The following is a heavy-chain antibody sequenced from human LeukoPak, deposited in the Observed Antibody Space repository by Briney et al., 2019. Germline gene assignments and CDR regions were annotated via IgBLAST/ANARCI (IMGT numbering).Heavy chain of an antibody. D-gene: IGHD4-17*01. CDR3: ARGSIHDYGHREPFGY. J-gene: IGHJ4*02. CDR2: MNPNSGNT. CDR1: GYTFTSYD. Sequence: ASVKVSCKASGYTFTSYDINWVRQATGQGLEWMGWMNPNSGNTGYAQKFQGRVTITRNTSISTAYMELSSLRSEDTAVYYCARGSIHDYGHREPFGYWGQGTLVTVSS. V-gene: IGHV1-8*03.